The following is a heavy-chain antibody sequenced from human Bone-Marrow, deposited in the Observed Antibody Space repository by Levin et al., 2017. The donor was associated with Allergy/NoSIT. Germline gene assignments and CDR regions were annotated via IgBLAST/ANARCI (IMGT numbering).Heavy chain of an antibody. D-gene: IGHD3-10*01. CDR3: ARDSESGAFEI. Sequence: SQTLSLTCAVSGGSMTTPNWWSWVRQPPGKGLDWIGELYHTGATYYHPSLRSRVTISVDISKNQFSLRLISVTAADTAVYYCARDSESGAFEIWGPGTTVSVSS. V-gene: IGHV4-4*02. CDR1: GGSMTTPNW. CDR2: LYHTGAT. J-gene: IGHJ3*02.